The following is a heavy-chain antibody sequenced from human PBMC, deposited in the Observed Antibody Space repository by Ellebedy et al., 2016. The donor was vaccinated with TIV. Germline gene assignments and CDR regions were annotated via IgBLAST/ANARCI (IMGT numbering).Heavy chain of an antibody. CDR2: IYYSGST. V-gene: IGHV4-59*01. D-gene: IGHD2-8*01. CDR1: GGSISSYY. Sequence: SETLSLTXTVSGGSISSYYWSWIRQPPGKGLEWIGYIYYSGSTNYNPSLKSRVTISVDTSKNQFSLKLSSVTAADTAVYYCARKNGYYYYGMDVWGQGTTVTVSS. CDR3: ARKNGYYYYGMDV. J-gene: IGHJ6*02.